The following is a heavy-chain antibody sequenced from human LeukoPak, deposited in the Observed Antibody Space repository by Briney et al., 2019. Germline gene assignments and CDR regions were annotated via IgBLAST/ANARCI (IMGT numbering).Heavy chain of an antibody. CDR3: AAAGTGVYY. CDR1: GFTFSNYA. D-gene: IGHD6-13*01. CDR2: FSGGGGST. Sequence: PGGSLRLSCAASGFTFSNYAMSWVRQAPGKGLEWVSAFSGGGGSTYYADSVKGRFTISRDDSKNTAYLQMNSLKTEDTAVYYCAAAGTGVYYWGQGTLVTVSS. V-gene: IGHV3-23*01. J-gene: IGHJ4*02.